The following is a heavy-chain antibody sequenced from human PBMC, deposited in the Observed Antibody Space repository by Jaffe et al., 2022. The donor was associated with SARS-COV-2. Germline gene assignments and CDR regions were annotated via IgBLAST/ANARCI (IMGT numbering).Heavy chain of an antibody. CDR2: IKQDGSEK. Sequence: EVQLVESGGGLVQPGGSLRLSCAASGFTFSSYWMSWVRQAPGKGLEWVANIKQDGSEKYYVDSVKGRFTISRDNAKNSLYLQMNSLRAEDTAVYYCARDRVVVVPAAIELYYYYGMDVWGQGTTVTVSS. CDR3: ARDRVVVVPAAIELYYYYGMDV. J-gene: IGHJ6*02. D-gene: IGHD2-2*02. V-gene: IGHV3-7*01. CDR1: GFTFSSYW.